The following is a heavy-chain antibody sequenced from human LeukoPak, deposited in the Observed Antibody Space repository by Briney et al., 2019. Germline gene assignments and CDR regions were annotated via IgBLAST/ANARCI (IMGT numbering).Heavy chain of an antibody. D-gene: IGHD6-13*01. CDR3: AKDQGGSSWVRYYGMDV. CDR2: XSGSGGST. J-gene: IGHJ6*04. Sequence: GGSLRLSCAASGFTFSSYAMSWVRQAPGKGLEXXXXXSGSGGSTYYADSVKGRFTISRDNSKNTLYLKMNSLRAEDTAVYYCAKDQGGSSWVRYYGMDVWGKGTTVTVSS. CDR1: GFTFSSYA. V-gene: IGHV3-23*01.